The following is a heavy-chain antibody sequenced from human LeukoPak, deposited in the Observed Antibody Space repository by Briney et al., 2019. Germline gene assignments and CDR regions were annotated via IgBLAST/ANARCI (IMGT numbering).Heavy chain of an antibody. CDR3: ARRRDYYDSSGYYYEYYYFDY. D-gene: IGHD3-22*01. Sequence: ASVKVSCKASGYTFTSYYMHWVRQAPGQGLEWMGWINPNSGGTNYAQKFRGRVTMTRDTSISTAYMELSRLRSDDTAVYYCARRRDYYDSSGYYYEYYYFDYWGQGTLVTVSS. CDR2: INPNSGGT. J-gene: IGHJ4*02. CDR1: GYTFTSYY. V-gene: IGHV1-2*02.